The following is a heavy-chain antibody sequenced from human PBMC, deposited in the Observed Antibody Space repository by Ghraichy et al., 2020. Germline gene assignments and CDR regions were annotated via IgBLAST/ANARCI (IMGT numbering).Heavy chain of an antibody. CDR2: INYSGST. CDR3: ASYPKIRNYFWVALDI. V-gene: IGHV4-39*01. CDR1: GGSISSSSYY. D-gene: IGHD1-7*01. Sequence: SETLSLTCTVSGGSISSSSYYWGWIRQPPGKGLEWIGNINYSGSTYYNPSLKSRVTMAVDTSKNQFSLKLSSVTATDTAVYYCASYPKIRNYFWVALDIWGQRIMVTVST. J-gene: IGHJ3*02.